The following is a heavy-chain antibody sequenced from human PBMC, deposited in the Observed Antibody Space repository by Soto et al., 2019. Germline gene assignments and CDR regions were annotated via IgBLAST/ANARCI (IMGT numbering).Heavy chain of an antibody. CDR1: GFTVSSNY. D-gene: IGHD6-19*01. CDR2: IYSGGST. Sequence: GGSLRLSCAASGFTVSSNYMSWVRQAPGKGLEWVSVIYSGGSTYYADSVKDRFTISRDNSKNTLYLQMNSLRAEDTAVYYCAREVYSSGWFDYWGQGTLVTVSS. J-gene: IGHJ4*02. V-gene: IGHV3-53*01. CDR3: AREVYSSGWFDY.